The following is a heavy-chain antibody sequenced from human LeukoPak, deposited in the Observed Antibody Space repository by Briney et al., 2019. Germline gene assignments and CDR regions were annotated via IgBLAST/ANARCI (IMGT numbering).Heavy chain of an antibody. Sequence: ASVKVSCKASGGTFSSYAISWVRQAPGQGLEWMGIINPSGGSTNYAQKFQGRVTMTRDTSTSTVYMELSGLTSEDTGVYYCARDLRSGSVRFDYWGQGTLVTVSS. V-gene: IGHV1-46*01. CDR1: GGTFSSYA. CDR2: INPSGGST. J-gene: IGHJ4*02. CDR3: ARDLRSGSVRFDY. D-gene: IGHD3-10*01.